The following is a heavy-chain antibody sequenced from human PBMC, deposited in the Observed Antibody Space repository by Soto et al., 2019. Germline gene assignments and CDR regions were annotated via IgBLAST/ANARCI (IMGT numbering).Heavy chain of an antibody. J-gene: IGHJ4*02. V-gene: IGHV1-46*01. D-gene: IGHD5-18*01. CDR2: INPSGDSR. Sequence: GASVKVSCKASGFSFSDYFMHWVRQAPGQGLEWMGIINPSGDSRNYAQKFQGRVTITRDTSTSTVYMDLSSLRYEDTAVYYCATVPGTAMAFLYLDHWGQGTLVTVSS. CDR3: ATVPGTAMAFLYLDH. CDR1: GFSFSDYF.